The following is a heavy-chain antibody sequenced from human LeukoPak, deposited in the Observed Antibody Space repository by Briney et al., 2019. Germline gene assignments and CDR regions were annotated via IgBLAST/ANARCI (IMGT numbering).Heavy chain of an antibody. CDR1: GDSISSSSYY. V-gene: IGHV4-39*01. CDR3: ARSWFSTGPADY. CDR2: IFHSGST. D-gene: IGHD6-13*01. J-gene: IGHJ4*02. Sequence: SETLSLTCTVSGDSISSSSYYWGWIRQPPGKGLEWIGSIFHSGSTYYNPSLKSRVTISVDASKNQFSLKLTSVTAADTAVYYCARSWFSTGPADYWGQGTLVTVSS.